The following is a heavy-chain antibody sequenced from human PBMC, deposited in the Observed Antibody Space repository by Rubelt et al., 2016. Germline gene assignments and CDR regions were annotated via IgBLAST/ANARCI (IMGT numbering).Heavy chain of an antibody. Sequence: QVQLQQWGAGLLKPSETLSLTCAVYGGSFSGYYWSWIRQHPGKGLEWIGYIYYSGSTYYNPSLKRRVTISVDTSKNQFSRKLGSVTAADTAVYYCARADDYDSSGYHNWFDPWGQGTLVTVSS. CDR1: GGSFSGYY. CDR3: ARADDYDSSGYHNWFDP. J-gene: IGHJ5*02. V-gene: IGHV4-34*01. D-gene: IGHD3-22*01. CDR2: IYYSGST.